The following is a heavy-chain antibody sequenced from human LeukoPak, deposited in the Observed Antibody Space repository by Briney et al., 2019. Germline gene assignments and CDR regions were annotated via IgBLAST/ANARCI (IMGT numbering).Heavy chain of an antibody. Sequence: PGGSLRLSCAASGFTFDDYAMHWVRQAPGKGLERVSGISWNSGSIGYADSVKGRFTISRDNAKNSLYLQMNSLRAEDMALYYCAKGTRAVAGTVDYWGQGTLVTVSS. D-gene: IGHD6-19*01. J-gene: IGHJ4*02. CDR1: GFTFDDYA. CDR3: AKGTRAVAGTVDY. CDR2: ISWNSGSI. V-gene: IGHV3-9*03.